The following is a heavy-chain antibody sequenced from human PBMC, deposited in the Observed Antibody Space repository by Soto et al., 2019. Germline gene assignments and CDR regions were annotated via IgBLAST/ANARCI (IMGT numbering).Heavy chain of an antibody. CDR1: GGTFSSYT. Sequence: SVKVSCKASGGTFSSYTISWVRQAPGQGLEWMGRIIPILGIANYAQKFQGRVTITADKSTSTAYMELSSLRSEDTAVYYCARTEIGVAVAGTSDYWGQGTLVTAPQ. J-gene: IGHJ4*02. V-gene: IGHV1-69*02. CDR2: IIPILGIA. CDR3: ARTEIGVAVAGTSDY. D-gene: IGHD6-19*01.